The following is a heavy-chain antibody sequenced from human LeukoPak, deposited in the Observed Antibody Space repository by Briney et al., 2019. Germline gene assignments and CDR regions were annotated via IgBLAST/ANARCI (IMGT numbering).Heavy chain of an antibody. V-gene: IGHV3-9*01. CDR1: GFTFDDYA. Sequence: GGSLRLSCAASGFTFDDYAMHWVRQAPGKGLEWVSGISWNSGSIGYADSVKGRFTISRDNAKNSLYLQMNSLRAEDTALYYCAKDSGLDWDPSPNRTRGHSWYYDYVWGSYREREFDYWGQGTLVTVSS. J-gene: IGHJ4*02. CDR3: AKDSGLDWDPSPNRTRGHSWYYDYVWGSYREREFDY. D-gene: IGHD3-16*02. CDR2: ISWNSGSI.